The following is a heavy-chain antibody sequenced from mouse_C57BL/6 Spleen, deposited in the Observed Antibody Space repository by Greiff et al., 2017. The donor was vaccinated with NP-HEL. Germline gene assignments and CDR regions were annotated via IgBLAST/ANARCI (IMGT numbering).Heavy chain of an antibody. D-gene: IGHD2-4*01. V-gene: IGHV1-81*01. CDR3: ARSNYDYDFYYFDY. J-gene: IGHJ2*01. Sequence: VQVVESGAELARPGASVKLSCKASGYTFTSYGISWVKQRTGQGLEWIGEIYPRSGNTYYNEKFKGKATLTADKSSSTAYMELRSLTSEDSAVYFCARSNYDYDFYYFDYWGQGTTLTVSS. CDR1: GYTFTSYG. CDR2: IYPRSGNT.